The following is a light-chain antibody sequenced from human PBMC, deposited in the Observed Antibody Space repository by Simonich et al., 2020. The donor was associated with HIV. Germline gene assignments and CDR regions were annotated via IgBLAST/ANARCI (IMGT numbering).Light chain of an antibody. V-gene: IGLV3-1*01. CDR1: KLGDKY. CDR2: EDT. J-gene: IGLJ2*01. Sequence: SYELTPPPLVSVSPGQTASITCSGDKLGDKYASWYQKKSCQSPVLVIYEDTKRPSGIPERFSGSNSGNTATLTISGAQAMDEADYYCQAWDTTTVVFGGGTKLTVL. CDR3: QAWDTTTVV.